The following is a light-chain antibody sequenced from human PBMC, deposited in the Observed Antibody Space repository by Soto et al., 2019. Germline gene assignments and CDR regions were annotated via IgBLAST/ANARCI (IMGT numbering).Light chain of an antibody. V-gene: IGKV3-15*01. J-gene: IGKJ1*01. CDR2: GAS. CDR3: QQYGRSPTT. CDR1: PSVPNF. Sequence: EIVLTQSPATLSLSPGDRATLSCRASPSVPNFLAWYQQKPGQAPRLLIYGASTRATGIPARFSGSGSGTEFTLTISSLQSEDFAVYYCQQYGRSPTTFGQGTKVDIK.